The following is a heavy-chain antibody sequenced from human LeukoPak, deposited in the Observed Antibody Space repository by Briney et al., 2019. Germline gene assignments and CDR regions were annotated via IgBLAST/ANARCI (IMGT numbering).Heavy chain of an antibody. V-gene: IGHV1-2*06. CDR1: GYTLTDYY. CDR3: ARDKRMEWELPYYYYGMDV. D-gene: IGHD1-26*01. Sequence: GASVKVSCKASGYTLTDYYMHWVRQAPGQGLEWMGRINPNSGGTNYAQKFQGRVTMTRDTSISTVYMELSRLRSDDTAVYYCARDKRMEWELPYYYYGMDVWGQGTTVTVSS. J-gene: IGHJ6*02. CDR2: INPNSGGT.